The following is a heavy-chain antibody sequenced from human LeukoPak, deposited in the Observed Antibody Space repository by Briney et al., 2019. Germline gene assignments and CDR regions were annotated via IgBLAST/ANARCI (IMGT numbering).Heavy chain of an antibody. J-gene: IGHJ4*02. V-gene: IGHV3-53*04. CDR1: GFTVSSNY. CDR2: IYSGGST. Sequence: GGSLRLSCAASGFTVSSNYMSGVRQAPGKGLEWVSVIYSGGSTYYADSVKGRFTISRHNSKNTLYLQMNSLSAEDTAVYYCARDGYDSSGYSNYFDYWSQGTLVTVSS. D-gene: IGHD3-22*01. CDR3: ARDGYDSSGYSNYFDY.